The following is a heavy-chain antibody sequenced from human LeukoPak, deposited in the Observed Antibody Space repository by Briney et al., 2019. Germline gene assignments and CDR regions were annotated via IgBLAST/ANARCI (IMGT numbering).Heavy chain of an antibody. D-gene: IGHD5-24*01. CDR2: IYYSGST. CDR1: GASMSDHY. Sequence: SETLSLTCTVSGASMSDHYWSWIRQSPGKGLEWIGYIYYSGSTNYNPSLKSRVTISVDTSKNQFSLKLSSVTAADTAVYYCARLRDGYNALFDYWGQGTLVTVSS. CDR3: ARLRDGYNALFDY. J-gene: IGHJ4*02. V-gene: IGHV4-59*08.